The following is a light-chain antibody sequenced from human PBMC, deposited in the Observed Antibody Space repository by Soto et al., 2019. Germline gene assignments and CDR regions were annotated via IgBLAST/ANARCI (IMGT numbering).Light chain of an antibody. CDR3: XXXTHWPYT. CDR2: KVS. Sequence: DVVMTQSPLSLPVTLGQPASISCRSSQXXVXVXXXTYLDWFQHRPGQSPRRLIYKVSNRDSGVPDRFSGSGSGPDFTLKXXXVXAXDXXXXXXXXXTHWPYTFGQGTKLEIK. V-gene: IGKV2-30*01. CDR1: QXXVXVXXXTY. J-gene: IGKJ2*01.